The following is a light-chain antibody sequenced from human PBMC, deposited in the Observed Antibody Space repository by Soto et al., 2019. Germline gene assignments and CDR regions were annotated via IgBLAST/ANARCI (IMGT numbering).Light chain of an antibody. CDR3: QQYESLPST. Sequence: DIQLTQSHSSLSASAGDRVTITCQATPDITSFLNWYQQRPGKAPRLLINDASNLETGVPSRFSGSGSGTYFTFTISSLQPEDIATYYCQQYESLPSTFGGGTKVDIK. J-gene: IGKJ4*01. V-gene: IGKV1-33*01. CDR2: DAS. CDR1: PDITSF.